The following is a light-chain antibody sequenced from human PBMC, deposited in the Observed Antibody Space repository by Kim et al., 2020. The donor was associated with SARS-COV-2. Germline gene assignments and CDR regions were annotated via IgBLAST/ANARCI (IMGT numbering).Light chain of an antibody. CDR3: QQYNNWPPWT. J-gene: IGKJ1*01. V-gene: IGKV3-15*01. CDR1: KSVSSN. CDR2: GAS. Sequence: PGARGTISGRARKSVSSNLAWYQQKPGQAPRLLIYGASTRATGIPARFSGSGSGTEFTLTISSLQSEDFAVYYCQQYNNWPPWTFGQGTKVDIK.